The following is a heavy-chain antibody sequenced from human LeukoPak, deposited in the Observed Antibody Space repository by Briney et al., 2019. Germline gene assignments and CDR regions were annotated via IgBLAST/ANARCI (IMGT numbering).Heavy chain of an antibody. Sequence: GGSLRLSCAASGFTFSSSDMSWVRQAPGSGLEWVSSIRHSDSNTYYADSVMGRFTISRDNSKNTLYLHMNSLSAEDTAVYYCAKRGNPTVGHHYLDVWGKGTTVSVSS. J-gene: IGHJ6*03. CDR1: GFTFSSSD. CDR3: AKRGNPTVGHHYLDV. CDR2: IRHSDSNT. D-gene: IGHD1-1*01. V-gene: IGHV3-23*05.